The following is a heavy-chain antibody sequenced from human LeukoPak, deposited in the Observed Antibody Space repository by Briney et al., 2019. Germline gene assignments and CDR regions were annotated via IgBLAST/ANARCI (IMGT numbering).Heavy chain of an antibody. J-gene: IGHJ4*02. CDR2: ISSSGSTI. D-gene: IGHD3-22*01. CDR1: GFTFSSYE. V-gene: IGHV3-48*03. Sequence: GGSLRLSCAASGFTFSSYEMNWVRQAPGKGLEWVSYISSSGSTIYYADSVKGRFTISRDNARNSLYLQMNSLRAEDTAVYYCAKVEVDYYDSSGYFDYWGQGTLVTVSS. CDR3: AKVEVDYYDSSGYFDY.